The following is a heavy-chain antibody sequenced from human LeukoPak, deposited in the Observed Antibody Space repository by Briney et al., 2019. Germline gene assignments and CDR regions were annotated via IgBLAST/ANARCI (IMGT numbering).Heavy chain of an antibody. CDR1: GYSISSGYY. Sequence: SETLSLTCTVSGYSISSGYYWGWIRQPPGKGLEWIGSIYYSGSTYYNPSLKSRVTISVDTSKNQFSLKLSSVTAADTAVYYCARDPGYWGQGTLVTVSS. CDR3: ARDPGY. CDR2: IYYSGST. J-gene: IGHJ4*02. V-gene: IGHV4-38-2*02.